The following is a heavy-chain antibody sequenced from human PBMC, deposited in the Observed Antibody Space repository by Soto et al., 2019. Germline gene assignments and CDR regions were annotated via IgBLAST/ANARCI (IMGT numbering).Heavy chain of an antibody. D-gene: IGHD3-10*01. Sequence: EVQLVESGGGLVQPGGSLRLSCAASGFTFSDHYMDWVRQAPGKGLEWVGRSKNKADSYTTEYAASVKGRFTISRDGSETSLYLQMSSLKTEDTAVYYCTVWGAGNDFGAAWGQGILVTVSS. J-gene: IGHJ1*01. V-gene: IGHV3-72*01. CDR1: GFTFSDHY. CDR2: SKNKADSYTT. CDR3: TVWGAGNDFGAA.